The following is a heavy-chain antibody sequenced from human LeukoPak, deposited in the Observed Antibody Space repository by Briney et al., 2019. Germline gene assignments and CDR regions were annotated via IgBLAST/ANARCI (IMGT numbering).Heavy chain of an antibody. CDR1: GGSFSGHY. CDR2: INHSGST. J-gene: IGHJ6*03. V-gene: IGHV4-34*01. CDR3: ARGIRRNYGSGSYYWTYYYYYMDV. Sequence: SETLSLTCAVYGGSFSGHYWSWIRQPPGKGLEWIGEINHSGSTNYNPSLKSRVTISVDTSKNQFSLKLSSVTAADTAVYYCARGIRRNYGSGSYYWTYYYYYMDVWGKGTTVTVSS. D-gene: IGHD3-10*01.